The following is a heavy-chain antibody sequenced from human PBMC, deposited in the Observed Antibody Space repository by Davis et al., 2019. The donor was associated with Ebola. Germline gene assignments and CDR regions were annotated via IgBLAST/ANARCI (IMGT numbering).Heavy chain of an antibody. D-gene: IGHD6-6*01. J-gene: IGHJ2*01. CDR2: IYYNGRT. V-gene: IGHV4-39*07. CDR1: GGSISSGGHY. CDR3: ARLSGLFSSSSGALYFDL. Sequence: SETLSLTCTVSGGSISSGGHYWSWIRQHPGKGLEWIGSIYYNGRTYYSSSLEGRVTILLDTSKNQFSLRLRSVTAADTAVYFCARLSGLFSSSSGALYFDLWGRGTLVSVSS.